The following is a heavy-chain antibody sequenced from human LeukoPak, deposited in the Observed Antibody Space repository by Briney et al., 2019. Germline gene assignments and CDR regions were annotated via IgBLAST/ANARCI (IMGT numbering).Heavy chain of an antibody. CDR1: GGSISSSSYY. J-gene: IGHJ3*02. D-gene: IGHD5-18*01. Sequence: PSETLSLTCTVSGGSISSSSYYWGWIRQPPGKGLEWIGSIYYSGSTYYNPSLKSRVTISVDTSKNQFSLKLSSVTAADTAVYYCARHQIHDFDAFDIWGQGTMVTVSS. CDR3: ARHQIHDFDAFDI. V-gene: IGHV4-39*01. CDR2: IYYSGST.